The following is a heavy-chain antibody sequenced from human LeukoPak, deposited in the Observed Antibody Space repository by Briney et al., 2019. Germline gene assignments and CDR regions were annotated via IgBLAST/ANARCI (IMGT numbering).Heavy chain of an antibody. D-gene: IGHD1-26*01. V-gene: IGHV1-2*02. Sequence: ASVKVSCKASGGTFSSYAISWVRQAPGQGLEWMGWINPHSGGTNYAQKFQGRVTMTRDTSISTAYMELSRLTSDDTAVYYCARAEDPRSGSYYYWGQGTLVTVSS. CDR2: INPHSGGT. CDR3: ARAEDPRSGSYYY. CDR1: GGTFSSYA. J-gene: IGHJ4*02.